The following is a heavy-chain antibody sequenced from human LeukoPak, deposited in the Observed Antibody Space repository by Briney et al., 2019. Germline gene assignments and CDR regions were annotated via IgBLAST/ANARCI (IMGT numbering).Heavy chain of an antibody. J-gene: IGHJ3*02. Sequence: GASVKVSCEAFGYTFTSYYMHWVRQAPGQGLEWMGIISPSGGSTTYAQKFQGRVTMTEDTSTDTAYMELSSLRSEDTAVYYCATEIGARAFDIWGQGTMVTVSS. CDR1: GYTFTSYY. D-gene: IGHD1-26*01. CDR2: ISPSGGST. CDR3: ATEIGARAFDI. V-gene: IGHV1-46*01.